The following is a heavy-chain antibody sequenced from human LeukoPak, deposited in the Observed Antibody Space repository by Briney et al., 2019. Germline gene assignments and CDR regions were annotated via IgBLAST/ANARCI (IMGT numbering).Heavy chain of an antibody. D-gene: IGHD3-22*01. Sequence: GGSLRLSCAASGFTFSNYAMNWVRQAPGKGLEWVSVISDSGDSTYYADSVKGRFTISRDNAKNSLYLQMNSLRAEDTAVYYCARRGMIVVVFDYWGQGTLVTVSS. CDR3: ARRGMIVVVFDY. CDR2: ISDSGDST. CDR1: GFTFSNYA. J-gene: IGHJ4*02. V-gene: IGHV3-23*01.